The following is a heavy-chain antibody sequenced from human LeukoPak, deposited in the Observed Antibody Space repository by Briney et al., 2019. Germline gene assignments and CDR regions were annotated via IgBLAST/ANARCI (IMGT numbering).Heavy chain of an antibody. J-gene: IGHJ5*02. CDR2: INTNTGNP. D-gene: IGHD6-13*01. CDR3: AGGGIAAAGSPLPFDP. CDR1: GYTFTSYA. Sequence: ASVKVSCKASGYTFTSYAMNWVRQAPGQGLEGMGWINTNTGNPTYAQGFTGRFVFSLDTSVSTAYLQISSLKAEDTAVYYCAGGGIAAAGSPLPFDPWGQRTLVTVSS. V-gene: IGHV7-4-1*02.